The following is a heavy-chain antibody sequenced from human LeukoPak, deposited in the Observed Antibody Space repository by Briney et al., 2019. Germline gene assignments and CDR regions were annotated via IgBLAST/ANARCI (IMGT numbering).Heavy chain of an antibody. J-gene: IGHJ4*02. CDR2: IIPILGIA. Sequence: SVKVSCKASGGTFSSYAISWVRQAPGQGLEWMGRIIPILGIANYAQKFQGRVTITADKSTSTAYIELSSLRSEDTAVYYCARVDTAMVIDYWGQGTLVTVSS. CDR1: GGTFSSYA. CDR3: ARVDTAMVIDY. D-gene: IGHD5-18*01. V-gene: IGHV1-69*04.